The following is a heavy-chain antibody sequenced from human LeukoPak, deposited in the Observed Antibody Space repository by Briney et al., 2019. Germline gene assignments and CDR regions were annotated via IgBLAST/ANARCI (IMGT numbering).Heavy chain of an antibody. CDR1: GYTFTGYY. D-gene: IGHD6-19*01. J-gene: IGHJ4*02. V-gene: IGHV1-2*02. Sequence: ASVKVSCKASGYTFTGYYMHWVRQAPGQGLEWMGWINPNSGDTNYAQKLQGRVTMTTDTSTSTAYMELRSLRSDDTAVYYCARPDSSGWYWGQGTLVTVSS. CDR3: ARPDSSGWY. CDR2: INPNSGDT.